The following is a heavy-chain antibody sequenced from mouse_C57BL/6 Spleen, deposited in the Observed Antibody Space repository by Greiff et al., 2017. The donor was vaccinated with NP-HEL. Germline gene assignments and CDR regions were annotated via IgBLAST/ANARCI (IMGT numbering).Heavy chain of an antibody. CDR2: IYPSDSET. V-gene: IGHV1-61*01. D-gene: IGHD1-2*01. Sequence: QVQLQQPGAELVRPGSSVKLSCKASGYTFTSYWMDWVKQRPGQGLEWIGNIYPSDSETHYNQKFKDKATLTVDKSSSTAYMQLSSLTSEVSAVYYCSHYGYYSMDYWGQGTSVTVSS. CDR1: GYTFTSYW. J-gene: IGHJ4*01. CDR3: SHYGYYSMDY.